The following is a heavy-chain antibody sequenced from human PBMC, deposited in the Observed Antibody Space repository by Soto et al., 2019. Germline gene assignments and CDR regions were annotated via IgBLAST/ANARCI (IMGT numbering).Heavy chain of an antibody. CDR3: ARDTPTAPFDS. Sequence: GGSLSLSCAASGFTFRSYSMSWVRQAPGKGLEWVSSISSSSDYIYYADSVKGRFTISRDNAKSSLYLQMNSLRAEDTAVYYCARDTPTAPFDSWGQGTLVTVSS. V-gene: IGHV3-21*01. J-gene: IGHJ4*02. CDR2: ISSSSDYI. CDR1: GFTFRSYS. D-gene: IGHD4-17*01.